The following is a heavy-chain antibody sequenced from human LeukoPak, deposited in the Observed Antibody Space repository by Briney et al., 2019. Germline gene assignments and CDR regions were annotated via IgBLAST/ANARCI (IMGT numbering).Heavy chain of an antibody. CDR3: ATIKRGSIFGYFDF. CDR1: GGSISSHY. V-gene: IGHV4-59*11. J-gene: IGHJ4*02. Sequence: SETLSLTCTVSGGSISSHYWSWIRQPPGKGLEWIAYLFDSVNTKDNPSLQSRLTLSADTSKNQFSLRLSSATAADTAVYYCATIKRGSIFGYFDFWGQGIKVTVSS. D-gene: IGHD5-18*01. CDR2: LFDSVNT.